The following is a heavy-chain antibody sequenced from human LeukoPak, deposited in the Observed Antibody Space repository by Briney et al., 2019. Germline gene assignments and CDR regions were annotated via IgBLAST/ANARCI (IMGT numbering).Heavy chain of an antibody. V-gene: IGHV1-46*01. Sequence: GASVKVSCKASGYTFTSYYMHWVRQAPGQGLERMGIINPSGGSTSYAQKFQGRVTMTRDTSTSTVYMELSSLRSEDTAVYYCARWSGCSSTSCLGTFEDLNWFDPWGQGTLVTVSS. D-gene: IGHD2-2*01. J-gene: IGHJ5*02. CDR2: INPSGGST. CDR3: ARWSGCSSTSCLGTFEDLNWFDP. CDR1: GYTFTSYY.